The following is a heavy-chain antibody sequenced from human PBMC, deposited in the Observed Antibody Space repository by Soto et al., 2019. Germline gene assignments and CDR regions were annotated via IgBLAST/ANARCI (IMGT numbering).Heavy chain of an antibody. D-gene: IGHD2-15*01. CDR3: ARVLLGPMVAALKDAFDI. V-gene: IGHV1-18*01. CDR1: GYTFTSYG. J-gene: IGHJ3*02. Sequence: GASVKVSCKASGYTFTSYGISWVRQAPGQGLEWMGWISAYNGNTYYAQKLQGRVTMTPDTSTSTAYMELRSLRSDDTAVYYCARVLLGPMVAALKDAFDIWGQGTMVTVSS. CDR2: ISAYNGNT.